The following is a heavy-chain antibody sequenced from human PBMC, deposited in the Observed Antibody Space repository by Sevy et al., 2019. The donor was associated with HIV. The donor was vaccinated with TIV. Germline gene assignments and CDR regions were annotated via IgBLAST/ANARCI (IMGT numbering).Heavy chain of an antibody. Sequence: GGSLRLSCAASGFTFSNYAMIWVRQAPGKGLEWVSSISGSTGTTYYADSVKGRLTISRDNSKNTLYLQMNSLRAEDTAVYSCAKDTGSGRIYFDSWGQGTPVTVSS. CDR3: AKDTGSGRIYFDS. CDR2: ISGSTGTT. J-gene: IGHJ4*02. CDR1: GFTFSNYA. V-gene: IGHV3-23*01. D-gene: IGHD3-10*01.